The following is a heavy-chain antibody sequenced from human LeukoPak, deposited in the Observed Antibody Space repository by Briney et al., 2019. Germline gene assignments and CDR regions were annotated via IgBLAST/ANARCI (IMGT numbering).Heavy chain of an antibody. D-gene: IGHD3-10*01. CDR3: ARPTNYYGSGGSDFFQH. Sequence: SVKVSCKASGGTFSNHAISWVRQAPGQGLEWVGKIIPILGIANYAQQFQGRVTITADKSTTTVYMELRSLRSEDTAVYYCARPTNYYGSGGSDFFQHWGQGTLVTVSS. J-gene: IGHJ1*01. V-gene: IGHV1-69*04. CDR2: IIPILGIA. CDR1: GGTFSNHA.